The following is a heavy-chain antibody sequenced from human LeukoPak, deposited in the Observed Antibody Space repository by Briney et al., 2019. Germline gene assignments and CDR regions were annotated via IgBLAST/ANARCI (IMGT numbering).Heavy chain of an antibody. CDR1: GFTFSSYS. CDR2: ISSSSSYI. V-gene: IGHV3-21*01. CDR3: ARAHYYGSGSYYKWYFDY. J-gene: IGHJ4*02. D-gene: IGHD3-10*01. Sequence: GGSLRLSCAASGFTFSSYSMNWVRQAPGKGLEWVSSISSSSSYIYYADSVKGRFTISRDNAKNSLYLQMNSLRAEDTAVYYCARAHYYGSGSYYKWYFDYWGQGTLVTVSS.